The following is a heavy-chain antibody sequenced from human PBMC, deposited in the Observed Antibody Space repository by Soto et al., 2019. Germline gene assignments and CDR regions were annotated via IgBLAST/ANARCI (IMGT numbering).Heavy chain of an antibody. D-gene: IGHD3-22*01. Sequence: SESLSLTCTVSGGSISSGNYYWSWIRQPPGKGLEWIGFISYSGTTHYSPSLRSRVTISVDTSKNQFSLKLSSVTAADTAVYYCARDLRDSSGYPYYYYYGMDVWGQGTTVTVSS. V-gene: IGHV4-30-4*02. CDR2: ISYSGTT. CDR3: ARDLRDSSGYPYYYYYGMDV. J-gene: IGHJ6*02. CDR1: GGSISSGNYY.